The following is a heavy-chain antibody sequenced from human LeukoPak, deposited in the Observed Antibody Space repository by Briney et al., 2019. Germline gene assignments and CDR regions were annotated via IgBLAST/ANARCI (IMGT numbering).Heavy chain of an antibody. CDR2: IWYDGSNK. D-gene: IGHD3-22*01. J-gene: IGHJ4*02. V-gene: IGHV3-30*02. CDR3: AKGLYYYDSSGYPD. Sequence: GGSLRLSCAASGFTFSSYGMHWVRQAPGKGLEWVAVIWYDGSNKYYADSVKGRFTISRDNSKNTVFLQMNSLRDEDTAVYYCAKGLYYYDSSGYPDWGQGTLVTVSS. CDR1: GFTFSSYG.